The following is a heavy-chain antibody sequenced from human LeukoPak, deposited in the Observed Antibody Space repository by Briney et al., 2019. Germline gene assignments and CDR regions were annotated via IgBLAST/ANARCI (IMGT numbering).Heavy chain of an antibody. V-gene: IGHV3-20*01. J-gene: IGHJ4*02. CDR3: ARRRGGGYSYAYIDY. Sequence: GGSLRLSCAASGFTFDDYGMSWVRQAPGKGLEWVSGTNWNGGSTGYADSVKGRFTISRDNAKNSLYLQMNSLRAEDTALYHCARRRGGGYSYAYIDYWGQGTLVTVSS. CDR2: TNWNGGST. CDR1: GFTFDDYG. D-gene: IGHD5-18*01.